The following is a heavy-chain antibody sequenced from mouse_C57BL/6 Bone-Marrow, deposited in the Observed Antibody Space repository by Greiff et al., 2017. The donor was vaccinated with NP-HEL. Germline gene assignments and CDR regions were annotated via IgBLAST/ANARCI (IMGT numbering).Heavy chain of an antibody. CDR3: ARRPDYYGSSPYAMDY. CDR2: IWSGGST. V-gene: IGHV2-2*01. CDR1: GFSLTSYG. D-gene: IGHD1-1*01. J-gene: IGHJ4*01. Sequence: VQLQQSGPGLVQPSQSLSITCTVSGFSLTSYGVHWVRQSPGKGLEWLGVIWSGGSTDYNAAFISRLSISKDNSKSQVFFKMNSLQADDTAIYYCARRPDYYGSSPYAMDYWGQGTSVTVSS.